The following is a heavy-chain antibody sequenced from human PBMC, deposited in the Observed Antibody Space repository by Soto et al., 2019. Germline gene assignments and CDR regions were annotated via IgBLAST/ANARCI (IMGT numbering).Heavy chain of an antibody. CDR3: ARVGYGSGSSNWFDP. Sequence: NPSETLSLTCAVSGGSISSGGYSWSWIRQPPGKGLEWIGYIYHSGSTYYNPSLKSRVTISVDRSKNQFSLKLSSVTAADTAVYYCARVGYGSGSSNWFDPWGPGTLVTVSS. CDR1: GGSISSGGYS. D-gene: IGHD3-10*01. CDR2: IYHSGST. J-gene: IGHJ5*02. V-gene: IGHV4-30-2*01.